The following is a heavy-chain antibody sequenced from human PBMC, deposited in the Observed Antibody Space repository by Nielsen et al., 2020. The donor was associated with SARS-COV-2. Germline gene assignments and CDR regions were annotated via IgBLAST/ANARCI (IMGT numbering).Heavy chain of an antibody. J-gene: IGHJ4*02. CDR3: ARKTVSSDY. CDR2: IYASGST. CDR1: GGSLNNYY. Sequence: SETLSLTCTVSGGSLNNYYWTWVRQPAGKGLEWIGCIYASGSTDYNPYLRSRVTMSIDMSKNQFSLRLKSVTAADTAVYYCARKTVSSDYWGPGILVTVSS. D-gene: IGHD4-17*01. V-gene: IGHV4-4*07.